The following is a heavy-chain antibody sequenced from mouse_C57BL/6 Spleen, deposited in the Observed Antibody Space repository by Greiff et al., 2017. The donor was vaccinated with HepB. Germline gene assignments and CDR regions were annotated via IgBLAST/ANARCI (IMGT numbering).Heavy chain of an antibody. V-gene: IGHV1-80*01. D-gene: IGHD1-1*01. CDR1: GYAFSSYW. Sequence: QVQLQQSGAELVKPGASVKISCKASGYAFSSYWMNWVKQRPGKGLEWIGQIYPGDGDTNYNGKFKGKATLTADKSSSTAYMQLSSLTSEDSAVYFCARSESSYYYGSSPHFDYWGQGTTLTVSS. J-gene: IGHJ2*01. CDR2: IYPGDGDT. CDR3: ARSESSYYYGSSPHFDY.